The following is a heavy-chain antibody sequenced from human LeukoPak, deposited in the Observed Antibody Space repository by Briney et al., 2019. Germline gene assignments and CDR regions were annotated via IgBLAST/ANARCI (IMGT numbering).Heavy chain of an antibody. V-gene: IGHV3-7*04. CDR3: ARVYSSSWETFDY. CDR2: IKQDGSEK. CDR1: GFTFSSYW. J-gene: IGHJ4*02. D-gene: IGHD6-13*01. Sequence: GGSLRLSCAASGFTFSSYWMSWDRQAPGKGLEWVANIKQDGSEKYYVDSVKGRFTISRDNAKNSLYLQMNSLRAEDTAVYYCARVYSSSWETFDYWGQGTLVTVSS.